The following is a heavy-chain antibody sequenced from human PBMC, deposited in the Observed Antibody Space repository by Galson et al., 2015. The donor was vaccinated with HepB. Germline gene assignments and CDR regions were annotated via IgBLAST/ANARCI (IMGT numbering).Heavy chain of an antibody. V-gene: IGHV3-30-3*01. CDR3: ARGADYYYYMGV. J-gene: IGHJ6*03. Sequence: SLRLSCAASGFTFSSYAMHWVRQAPGKGLKCVAVISYDGTNKYYADSVKGRLTISRDNSKNTVYLQMNSLRAEDTAVYYCARGADYYYYMGVWGKGTTVTVSS. CDR2: ISYDGTNK. CDR1: GFTFSSYA.